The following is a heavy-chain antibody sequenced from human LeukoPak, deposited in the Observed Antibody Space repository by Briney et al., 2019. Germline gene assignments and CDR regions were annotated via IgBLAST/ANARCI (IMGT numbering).Heavy chain of an antibody. CDR2: IIPILGIA. J-gene: IGHJ4*02. D-gene: IGHD2-15*01. V-gene: IGHV1-69*04. Sequence: ASVKVSCKASGGTFRSYAISWMRQAPRQGLEWMGRIIPILGIANYAQKFQGRVTITADKSTSTAYMELSSLRSEDTAVYYCARAADPGYCSGGSCYTFDYWGQGTLVTVSS. CDR3: ARAADPGYCSGGSCYTFDY. CDR1: GGTFRSYA.